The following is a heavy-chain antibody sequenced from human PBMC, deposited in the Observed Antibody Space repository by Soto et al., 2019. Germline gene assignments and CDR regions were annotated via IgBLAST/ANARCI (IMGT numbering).Heavy chain of an antibody. CDR2: INHSGST. CDR3: ARGHGHYGDYWRLAYGFDY. Sequence: QVQLQQGGAGLLKPSDTLSLTCAVYGGAFTGYYWSWIPQPPGKGLEWIGEINHSGSTNYNPSLKSRVTISVDTSKNQSSLKLSSMTAAYTAVYYCARGHGHYGDYWRLAYGFDYWGQGTLDTVSS. V-gene: IGHV4-34*01. D-gene: IGHD4-17*01. CDR1: GGAFTGYY. J-gene: IGHJ4*02.